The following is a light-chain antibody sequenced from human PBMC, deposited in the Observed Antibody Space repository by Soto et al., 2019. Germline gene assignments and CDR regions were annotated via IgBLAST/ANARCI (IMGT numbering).Light chain of an antibody. Sequence: EIVMTQSPSTLSVSPGERATLSCRASQSVSSNLAWYQQKPGQAPRLLIYGASTRATGIPARFSGSGSGTEFTLTISSLQSEDFAVYYGQQYNNWPQTFGQGTKVVIK. CDR1: QSVSSN. V-gene: IGKV3-15*01. J-gene: IGKJ1*01. CDR3: QQYNNWPQT. CDR2: GAS.